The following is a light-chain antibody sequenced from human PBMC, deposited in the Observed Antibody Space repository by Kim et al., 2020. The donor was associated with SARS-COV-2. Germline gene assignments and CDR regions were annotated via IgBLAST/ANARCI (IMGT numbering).Light chain of an antibody. CDR3: LRHNTYPLT. Sequence: ASVGGRVTITCRGRQSISNHLAKFQQKPGKGPKRLIYATSTSQSGVPSRFRDSGTETEFTLTISSLQPEDFATYCCLRHNTYPLTFGQGTRREIK. J-gene: IGKJ5*01. CDR2: ATS. CDR1: QSISNH. V-gene: IGKV1-17*03.